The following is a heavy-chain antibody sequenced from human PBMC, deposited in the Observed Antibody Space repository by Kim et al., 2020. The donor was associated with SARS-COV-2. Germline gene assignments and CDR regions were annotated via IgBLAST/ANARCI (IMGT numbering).Heavy chain of an antibody. V-gene: IGHV1-46*01. J-gene: IGHJ4*02. CDR3: ARDLSTAMDRGLDY. D-gene: IGHD5-18*01. Sequence: AQKFQGRVTMTRDTSTSTVYMELSSLRSEDTAVYYCARDLSTAMDRGLDYWGQGTLVTVSS.